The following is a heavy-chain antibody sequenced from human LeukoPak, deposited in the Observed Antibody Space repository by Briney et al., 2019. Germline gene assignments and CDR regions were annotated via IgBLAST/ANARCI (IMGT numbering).Heavy chain of an antibody. V-gene: IGHV3-7*01. CDR1: GFTFINYW. CDR3: ARVVPVYAGRYRGGMDV. Sequence: GGSLRLSCAASGFTFINYWMAWVRQGPGRGLEWVANVKHDGSEKNYVGSVKGRFTISRDNAKNSLYLQMNSLRAEDTGVYYCARVVPVYAGRYRGGMDVWGQGTTVTVSS. J-gene: IGHJ6*02. D-gene: IGHD5-12*01. CDR2: VKHDGSEK.